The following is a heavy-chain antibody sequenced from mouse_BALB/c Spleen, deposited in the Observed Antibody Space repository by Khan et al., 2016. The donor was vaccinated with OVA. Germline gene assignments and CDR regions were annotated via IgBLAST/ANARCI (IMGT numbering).Heavy chain of an antibody. V-gene: IGHV3-2*02. D-gene: IGHD1-1*01. CDR2: ISYSGRT. Sequence: EVKLEESGPGLVKPSQSLSLTCTVTGYSITSDYAWNWIRQFPGNKLEWMGYISYSGRTSYNPSLKSRISITRDTSKNQFFLQLNSVTTADTATYYGARSVTITTVVATDFDYWGQGTTLTVSS. J-gene: IGHJ2*01. CDR1: GYSITSDYA. CDR3: ARSVTITTVVATDFDY.